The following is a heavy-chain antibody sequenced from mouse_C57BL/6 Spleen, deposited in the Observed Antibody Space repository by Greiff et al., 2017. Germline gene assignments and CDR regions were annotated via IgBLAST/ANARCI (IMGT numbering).Heavy chain of an antibody. Sequence: VQLQQSGAELVRPGPSVKVSCKASGYAFTNYLIEWVKQRPGQGLEWIGVINPGSGGTNYNEKFKGKATLPADKSSSTAYMQLSSLTSEDSAVSFCASIYYYDYAMDYWGQGTSVTVSS. V-gene: IGHV1-54*01. D-gene: IGHD1-1*01. CDR1: GYAFTNYL. CDR2: INPGSGGT. J-gene: IGHJ4*01. CDR3: ASIYYYDYAMDY.